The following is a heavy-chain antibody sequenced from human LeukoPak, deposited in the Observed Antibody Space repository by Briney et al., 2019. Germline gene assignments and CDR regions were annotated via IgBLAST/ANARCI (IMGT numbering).Heavy chain of an antibody. CDR3: ARDKMAHYGDWGVDY. Sequence: ASVKVSCKASGYTFTSYAMNWVRQAPGQGLEWMGWINTNTGNPTYAQGFTGRFVFSLDTSVSTAYLQISSPKAEDTAVYYCARDKMAHYGDWGVDYWGQGTLVTVSS. D-gene: IGHD4-17*01. CDR2: INTNTGNP. J-gene: IGHJ4*02. V-gene: IGHV7-4-1*02. CDR1: GYTFTSYA.